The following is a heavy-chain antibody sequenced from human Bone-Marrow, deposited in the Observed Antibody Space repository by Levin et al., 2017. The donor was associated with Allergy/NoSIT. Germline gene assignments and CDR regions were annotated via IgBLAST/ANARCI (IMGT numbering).Heavy chain of an antibody. CDR2: INPNSGGP. D-gene: IGHD6-13*01. J-gene: IGHJ4*02. V-gene: IGHV1-2*06. CDR3: ARVNDTSYGYSSSWYFPY. Sequence: GESLKISCKASGYTFTDYYMHWVRQAPGQGPEWMGRINPNSGGPNYAQKFQVRVSMTRDTSISTAYMELSRLRSDDTAVYYCARVNDTSYGYSSSWYFPYWGQGTLVTVSS. CDR1: GYTFTDYY.